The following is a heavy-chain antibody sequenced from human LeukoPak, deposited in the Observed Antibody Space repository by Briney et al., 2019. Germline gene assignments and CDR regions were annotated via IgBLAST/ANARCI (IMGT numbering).Heavy chain of an antibody. CDR2: IYNSGST. CDR3: ARGTIAAAGTRWFDP. Sequence: SETLSLTCTVSGGSISSYYWSWIRQPPGKGLEGIGYIYNSGSTEYNPSLKSRVTISVDTSKNQFSLKLTSVTAADTAVYYCARGTIAAAGTRWFDPWGQGTLVTVSS. CDR1: GGSISSYY. V-gene: IGHV4-59*01. D-gene: IGHD6-13*01. J-gene: IGHJ5*02.